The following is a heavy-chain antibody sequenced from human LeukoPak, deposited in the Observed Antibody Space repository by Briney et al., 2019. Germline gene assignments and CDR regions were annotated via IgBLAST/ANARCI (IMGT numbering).Heavy chain of an antibody. D-gene: IGHD5-12*01. V-gene: IGHV3-30-3*01. CDR1: GFTFSSYA. CDR3: AKDNRRRGYKFDSLDY. J-gene: IGHJ4*02. Sequence: GGSLRLSCAASGFTFSSYAMHWVRQAPGKGLEWVAVISYDGSNKYYADSVKGRFTISRDNSKNTLYLQMNSLRAEDTAVYYCAKDNRRRGYKFDSLDYWGQGTLVTVSS. CDR2: ISYDGSNK.